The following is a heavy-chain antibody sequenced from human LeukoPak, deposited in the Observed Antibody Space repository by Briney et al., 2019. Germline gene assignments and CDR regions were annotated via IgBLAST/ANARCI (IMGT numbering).Heavy chain of an antibody. CDR3: ARGATDAFDI. V-gene: IGHV3-74*03. Sequence: GGSLRLSCAASGFTFSDYWMHWVRQAPGKGLVWVSCISFDGSTTYADSVKGRFTISRDNAKNTLYLQMNSLRAEDTAVYYCARGATDAFDIWGQGTMVTVSS. J-gene: IGHJ3*02. CDR1: GFTFSDYW. D-gene: IGHD2-15*01. CDR2: ISFDGST.